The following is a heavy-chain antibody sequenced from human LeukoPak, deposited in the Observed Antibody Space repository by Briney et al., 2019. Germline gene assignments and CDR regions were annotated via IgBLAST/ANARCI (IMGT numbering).Heavy chain of an antibody. CDR2: ISAYNGNT. D-gene: IGHD3-10*01. V-gene: IGHV1-18*01. CDR1: GYTFTSYG. Sequence: GASVKVSCKASGYTFTSYGISWVRQAPGQGLEWMGWISAYNGNTNYAQKLQGRVTMTTDTSTSTAYMELRSLRSDVTAVYYCARDLGVGWFGELSGFDYWGQGTLVTVSS. J-gene: IGHJ4*02. CDR3: ARDLGVGWFGELSGFDY.